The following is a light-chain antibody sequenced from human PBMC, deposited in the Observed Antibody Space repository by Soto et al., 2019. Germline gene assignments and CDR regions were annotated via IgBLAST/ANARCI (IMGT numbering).Light chain of an antibody. J-gene: IGKJ3*01. CDR1: QGISNY. CDR2: AAF. Sequence: DIQMTQSPSSLSASVGDRVTITCRASQGISNYLAWYKQKPGKVPKLLIYAAFTLQSGVPSRFSGSGSGTDFTLTISSLQPEDVASYFCQKYNSAPCTFGPGTKVDIK. V-gene: IGKV1-27*01. CDR3: QKYNSAPCT.